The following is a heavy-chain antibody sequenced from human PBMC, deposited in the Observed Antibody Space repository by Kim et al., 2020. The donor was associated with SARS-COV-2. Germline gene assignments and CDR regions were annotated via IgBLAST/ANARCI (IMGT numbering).Heavy chain of an antibody. D-gene: IGHD3-16*01. CDR2: IIPIFGTA. CDR1: GGTFSSYA. V-gene: IGHV1-69*13. J-gene: IGHJ4*02. Sequence: SVKVSCKASGGTFSSYAISWVRQAPGQGLEWMGGIIPIFGTANYAQKFQGRVTITADESTSTAYMGLSSLRSEDTAVYYCARARRGMMDSYYFDYWGQGTLVTVSS. CDR3: ARARRGMMDSYYFDY.